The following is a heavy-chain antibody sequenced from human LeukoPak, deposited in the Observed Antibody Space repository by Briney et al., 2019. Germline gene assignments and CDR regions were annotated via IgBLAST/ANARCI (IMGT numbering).Heavy chain of an antibody. CDR2: IYHSGST. CDR1: GYSISSGYY. D-gene: IGHD3-10*01. V-gene: IGHV4-38-2*01. CDR3: ARVKVLWFGASAFDI. J-gene: IGHJ3*02. Sequence: PSETLSRTCAVSGYSISSGYYWGWIRQPPGKGLEWIGSIYHSGSTYYNPSLKSRVTISVDTSKNQFSLKLSSVTAADTAVYYCARVKVLWFGASAFDIWGQGTMVTVSS.